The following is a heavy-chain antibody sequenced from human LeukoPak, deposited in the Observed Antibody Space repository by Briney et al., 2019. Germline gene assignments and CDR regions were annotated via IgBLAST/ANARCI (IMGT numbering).Heavy chain of an antibody. CDR1: GFTFITYS. CDR2: ISSSSSTI. CDR3: ARDKYYYDSSGYSSFDY. D-gene: IGHD3-22*01. V-gene: IGHV3-48*01. J-gene: IGHJ4*02. Sequence: GGSLRLSCAASGFTFITYSMNWVRKAPGQGLEWVSYISSSSSTIYYADSVKGRFTISRDNAKNSLYLQMNSLRAEDTAVYYCARDKYYYDSSGYSSFDYWGQGTLVTVSS.